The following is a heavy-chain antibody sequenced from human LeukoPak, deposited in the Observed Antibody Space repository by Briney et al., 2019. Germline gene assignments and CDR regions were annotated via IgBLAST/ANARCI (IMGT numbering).Heavy chain of an antibody. D-gene: IGHD3-22*01. CDR2: ISAGTAYI. Sequence: GGSLRLSCAASGFTFSAYTMHWVRQIPGKGLQWVSYISAGTAYIFYEDSVKGRFNISRDNAKNSLHLQINSLRAEDTAVYYCARDSWLGSSGSWANYYMDVWGKGTTVTVSS. CDR3: ARDSWLGSSGSWANYYMDV. V-gene: IGHV3-21*01. CDR1: GFTFSAYT. J-gene: IGHJ6*03.